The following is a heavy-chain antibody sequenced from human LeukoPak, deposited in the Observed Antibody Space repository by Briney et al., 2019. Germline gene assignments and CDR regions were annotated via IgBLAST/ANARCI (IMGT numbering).Heavy chain of an antibody. CDR3: AATSITMVRGVIITRDY. CDR1: GFTFSSYW. D-gene: IGHD3-10*01. Sequence: PGGSLRLSCAASGFTFSSYWMHWVRQAPGKGLVWVSRINSDGSSTSYADSVKGRFTISRDNAKNTLYLQMNSLRAEDTAVYYCAATSITMVRGVIITRDYWGQGTLVTVSS. CDR2: INSDGSST. V-gene: IGHV3-74*01. J-gene: IGHJ4*02.